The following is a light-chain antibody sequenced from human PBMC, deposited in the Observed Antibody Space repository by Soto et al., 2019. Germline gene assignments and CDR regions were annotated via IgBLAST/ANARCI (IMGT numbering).Light chain of an antibody. CDR2: AAS. CDR1: QSISSY. V-gene: IGKV1-39*01. J-gene: IGKJ5*01. Sequence: DIQMTQSPSSLSASVGERLNITCRASQSISSYLNWYQQKPGKAPKLLIYAASSLQSGVPSRFSGSGSGTDFTLTISSLQPEDFATYYCQQSYSTPRTFGQGTRLEIK. CDR3: QQSYSTPRT.